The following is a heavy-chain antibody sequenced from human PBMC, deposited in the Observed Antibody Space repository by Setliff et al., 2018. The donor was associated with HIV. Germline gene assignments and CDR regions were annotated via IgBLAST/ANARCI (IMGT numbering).Heavy chain of an antibody. CDR2: INTDTGNP. J-gene: IGHJ6*02. CDR3: ARIRYGGIFLYYYYGMDV. V-gene: IGHV7-4-1*02. CDR1: GGTFSSYA. D-gene: IGHD2-15*01. Sequence: ASVKVSCKASGGTFSSYAISWVRQAPGQGLEWMGWINTDTGNPTYAQGFTGRFVFSLDTSVSTAYLQISSLKAEDTAVYYCARIRYGGIFLYYYYGMDVWGQGTTVTVSS.